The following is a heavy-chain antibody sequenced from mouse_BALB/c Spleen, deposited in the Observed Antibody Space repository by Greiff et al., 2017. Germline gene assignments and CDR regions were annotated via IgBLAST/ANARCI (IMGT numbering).Heavy chain of an antibody. D-gene: IGHD2-1*01. Sequence: LQQPGSELVRPGASVKLSCKASGYTFTSYWMHWVKQRPGQGLEWIGNIYPGSGSTNYDEKFKSKATLTVDTSSSTAYMQLSSLTSEDSAVYYCTRGDGNYFDDWGQGTTLTVSS. CDR1: GYTFTSYW. V-gene: IGHV1S22*01. J-gene: IGHJ2*01. CDR2: IYPGSGST. CDR3: TRGDGNYFDD.